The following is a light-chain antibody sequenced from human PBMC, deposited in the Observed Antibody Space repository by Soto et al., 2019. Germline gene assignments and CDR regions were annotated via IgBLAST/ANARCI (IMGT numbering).Light chain of an antibody. CDR2: VAS. CDR1: QSISSF. V-gene: IGKV1-39*01. J-gene: IGKJ1*01. CDR3: QQTYSSPRT. Sequence: DLQMTQSPSSLSASVGDRVIITCRASQSISSFLNWYQQKPGKAPKLLISVASSLQSGVPSRFSGSGSGTDFTLTISSLQPEDFATYYCQQTYSSPRTFGQGTKVEIK.